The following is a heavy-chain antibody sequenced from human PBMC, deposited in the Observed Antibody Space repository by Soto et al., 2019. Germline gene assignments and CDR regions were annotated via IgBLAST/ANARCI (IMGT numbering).Heavy chain of an antibody. CDR1: GFTFSDYY. Sequence: GGSLRLSCAASGFTFSDYYMSWIRQAPGKGLEWVSYISSSGSTIYYADSVKGRFTISRDNAKNSLYLQMNSLRAEDTAVYYCARAVAGTSAYYYHCYYMDVWGKGTTVTVSS. V-gene: IGHV3-11*01. J-gene: IGHJ6*03. CDR3: ARAVAGTSAYYYHCYYMDV. D-gene: IGHD6-19*01. CDR2: ISSSGSTI.